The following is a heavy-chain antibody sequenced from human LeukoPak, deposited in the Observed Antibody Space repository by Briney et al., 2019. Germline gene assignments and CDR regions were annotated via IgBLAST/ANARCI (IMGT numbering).Heavy chain of an antibody. J-gene: IGHJ3*02. CDR2: IYYSGST. D-gene: IGHD2-2*01. CDR1: GGSISSYY. CDR3: ARGTFVVPAAPPDAFDI. Sequence: PSETLSLTCTVSGGSISSYYWSWIRQPPGKGLEWIGYIYYSGSTNYNPSLKSRVTISVDTSKNQFSLKLSSVTAADTAVYYCARGTFVVPAAPPDAFDIWGQGTMVTVSS. V-gene: IGHV4-59*01.